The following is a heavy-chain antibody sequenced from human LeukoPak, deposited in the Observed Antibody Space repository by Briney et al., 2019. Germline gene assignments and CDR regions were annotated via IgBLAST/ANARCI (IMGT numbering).Heavy chain of an antibody. CDR1: GFPLSSYE. V-gene: IGHV3-48*03. CDR2: ISGSSGNI. CDR3: AREKIPALVFDP. D-gene: IGHD6-13*01. J-gene: IGHJ5*02. Sequence: PSGGSLRLSCAASGFPLSSYEMHWLRQAPGKGLEWVAHISGSSGNILYSDSVKGRFSVSRDNANNVLYLQMNSLRVEDTAVYYCAREKIPALVFDPWGLGTLVTVSP.